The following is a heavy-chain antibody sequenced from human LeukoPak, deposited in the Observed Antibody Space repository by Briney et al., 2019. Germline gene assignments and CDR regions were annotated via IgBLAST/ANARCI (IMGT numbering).Heavy chain of an antibody. CDR1: GGSISTGGYY. CDR2: IYYSGST. J-gene: IGHJ5*02. V-gene: IGHV4-31*03. D-gene: IGHD3-9*01. Sequence: PSQTLSLTCTVSGGSISTGGYYWSWIRQLPGKGLEWIGYIYYSGSTYYNPSLKSRVTISVDTSKNQFSLKLSSVTAADTAVYYCARDILTGYGNWFDPWGQGTLVTVSS. CDR3: ARDILTGYGNWFDP.